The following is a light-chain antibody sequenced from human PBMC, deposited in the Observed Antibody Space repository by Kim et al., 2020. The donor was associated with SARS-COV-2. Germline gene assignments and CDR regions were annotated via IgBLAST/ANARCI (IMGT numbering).Light chain of an antibody. CDR1: QTVLHSSNNKNY. V-gene: IGKV4-1*01. Sequence: DIVMTQSPDSLAVSLGERATINCKSSQTVLHSSNNKNYLAWFQQKPGQPPKLLIYWASTRESGVSDRFSGSGSGTDFTLTISSLQAEDVAVYYCQQYLSSPRTFGQGTKLEI. CDR3: QQYLSSPRT. CDR2: WAS. J-gene: IGKJ2*01.